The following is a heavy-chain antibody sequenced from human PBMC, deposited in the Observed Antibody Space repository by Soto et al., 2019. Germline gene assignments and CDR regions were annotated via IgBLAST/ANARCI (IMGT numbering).Heavy chain of an antibody. CDR3: ASPAVNDLDADSSAFDI. CDR1: GGTFSSQT. Sequence: QVQLVQSGAEVKEPGSSVKVSCKVSGGTFSSQTINWVRQVPGQGVEWMGSVIPIIGEGKYAQSFLGSVTITADRSTGTDSMDRRSPKSEDTAVYYCASPAVNDLDADSSAFDIWGQGTMVTVSS. D-gene: IGHD1-1*01. CDR2: VIPIIGEG. V-gene: IGHV1-69*02. J-gene: IGHJ3*02.